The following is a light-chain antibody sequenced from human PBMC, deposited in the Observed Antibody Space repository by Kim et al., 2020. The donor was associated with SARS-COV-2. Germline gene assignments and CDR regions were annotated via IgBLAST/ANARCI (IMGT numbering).Light chain of an antibody. J-gene: IGLJ2*01. V-gene: IGLV1-44*01. CDR1: SSNIGSNT. Sequence: QRSTISCSGSSSNIGSNTVNWYQQLPGTAPKLLIYSNNQRPSGVPDRFSGSKSGTSASLAISGLQSEDEADYYCAAWDDSLNGRGVFGGGTQLTVL. CDR2: SNN. CDR3: AAWDDSLNGRGV.